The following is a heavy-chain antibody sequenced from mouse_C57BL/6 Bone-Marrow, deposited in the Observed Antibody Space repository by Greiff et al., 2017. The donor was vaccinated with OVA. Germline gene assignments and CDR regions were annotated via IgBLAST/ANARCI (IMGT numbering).Heavy chain of an antibody. Sequence: QVQLKESGPGILQPSQTLSLTCSFSGFSLSTFGMGVGWIRQPSGKGLEWLAHIWWDDDKYYNPALKSRLTISKDTSKNQVFLKIDNVDTADTATDYCARIEGGLLTFFDYWGQGTTLTVSS. V-gene: IGHV8-8*01. D-gene: IGHD2-3*01. CDR2: IWWDDDK. CDR3: ARIEGGLLTFFDY. CDR1: GFSLSTFGMG. J-gene: IGHJ2*01.